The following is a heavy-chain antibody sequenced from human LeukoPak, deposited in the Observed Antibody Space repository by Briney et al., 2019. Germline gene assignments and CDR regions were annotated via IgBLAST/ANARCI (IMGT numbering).Heavy chain of an antibody. D-gene: IGHD6-19*01. Sequence: SETLSLTCTVSGGSISSYYWSWIRQPPGKGLERIGYIYYSGSTNYNPSPKSRVTISVDTSKNQFSLKLSSVTAADTAVYYCARGPSLVLGGWYLDYWGQGTLVTVSS. CDR2: IYYSGST. CDR1: GGSISSYY. CDR3: ARGPSLVLGGWYLDY. J-gene: IGHJ4*02. V-gene: IGHV4-59*08.